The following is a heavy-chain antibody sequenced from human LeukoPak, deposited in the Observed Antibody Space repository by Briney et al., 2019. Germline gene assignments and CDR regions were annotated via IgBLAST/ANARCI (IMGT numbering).Heavy chain of an antibody. Sequence: GRSLRLSCAVSGFTFGNYAMTWVRQAPGKGLESVSSISTDGTPYYADSVKGRFTISRDNSKNTLYLQMNSLRAEDTAVYYCAKLGAGGYYSYMDVWGKGTTVTVSS. D-gene: IGHD3-16*01. J-gene: IGHJ6*03. CDR3: AKLGAGGYYSYMDV. CDR2: ISTDGTP. V-gene: IGHV3-23*01. CDR1: GFTFGNYA.